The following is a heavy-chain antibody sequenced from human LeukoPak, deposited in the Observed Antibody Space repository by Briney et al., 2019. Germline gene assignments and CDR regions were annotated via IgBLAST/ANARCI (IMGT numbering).Heavy chain of an antibody. V-gene: IGHV1-18*01. CDR2: ISAYNGNT. CDR3: ARREGALPPYGMDV. CDR1: GYTFTSYG. D-gene: IGHD1-26*01. J-gene: IGHJ6*02. Sequence: GASVKVSCKASGYTFTSYGISWVRQAPGQGLEWMGWISAYNGNTNYAQKLQGRVTMTTDTSTSTAYMELRSLRSDDTAVYYCARREGALPPYGMDVWGQGTKVTVSS.